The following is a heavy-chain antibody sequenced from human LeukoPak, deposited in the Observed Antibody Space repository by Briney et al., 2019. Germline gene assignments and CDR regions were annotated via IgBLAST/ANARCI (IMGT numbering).Heavy chain of an antibody. CDR3: ARADSGTPYYFDY. D-gene: IGHD5-12*01. J-gene: IGHJ4*02. CDR1: GFTFSSYS. Sequence: PGGSLRLSCAASGFTFSSYSMNWVRQAPGKGLEWVSSISSSSSYIYYADSVKSRFTISRDNAKNSLYLQMNSLRAEDTAVYYCARADSGTPYYFDYWGQGTLVTVSS. V-gene: IGHV3-21*01. CDR2: ISSSSSYI.